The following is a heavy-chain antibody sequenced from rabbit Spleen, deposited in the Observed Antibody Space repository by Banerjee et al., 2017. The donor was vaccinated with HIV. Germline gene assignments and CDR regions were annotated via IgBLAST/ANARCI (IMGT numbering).Heavy chain of an antibody. J-gene: IGHJ4*01. CDR2: IYTGSSGTT. CDR3: ARDNGGAGRGDVYYFDL. D-gene: IGHD4-2*01. V-gene: IGHV1S40*01. Sequence: QSLEESGGDLVKPGASLTLTCTASGFSFSSGYDMCWVRQAPGKGLELLACIYTGSSGTTYYATWAKGRFTIARSTSQSTVTLRMSSLTAADTATYFCARDNGGAGRGDVYYFDLWGQGTLVTVS. CDR1: GFSFSSGYD.